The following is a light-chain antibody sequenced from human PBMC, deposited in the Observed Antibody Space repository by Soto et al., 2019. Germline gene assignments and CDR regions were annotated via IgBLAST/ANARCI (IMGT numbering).Light chain of an antibody. CDR1: GSDVGGYDY. V-gene: IGLV2-8*01. J-gene: IGLJ1*01. Sequence: QSALTQPPSASGPLGQSVTISCTGTGSDVGGYDYVSWYQQHPGKAPQLMIYGVSKRPSGVPDRFSGSKSGNTASLTVSGLQAEDEADYYCCSFAGSNNFDVFGTGTKLTVL. CDR3: CSFAGSNNFDV. CDR2: GVS.